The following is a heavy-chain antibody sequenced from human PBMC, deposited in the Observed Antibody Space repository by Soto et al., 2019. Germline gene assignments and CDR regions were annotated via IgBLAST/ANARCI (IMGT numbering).Heavy chain of an antibody. CDR3: ARPRIGAIFAL. J-gene: IGHJ4*02. V-gene: IGHV4-34*01. CDR1: AWPLRDYH. D-gene: IGHD3-16*01. CDR2: INHSGTT. Sequence: SDTLSLTCAFYAWPLRDYHWTWIRQPPGKGLEWIGEINHSGTTNSKPSLKSRLTISVDRSKNQVSLKMNSVTAADTAVYYCARPRIGAIFALWGQGVLVTVS.